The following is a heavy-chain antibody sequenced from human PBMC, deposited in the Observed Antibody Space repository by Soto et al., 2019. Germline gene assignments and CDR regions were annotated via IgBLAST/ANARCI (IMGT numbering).Heavy chain of an antibody. J-gene: IGHJ4*02. D-gene: IGHD2-2*01. Sequence: QVQLVQSGAEVKKPGASVKVSCKTSGYTFTSYDINWVRQATGQGLEWMGWMSPNSGNTGYAQSFQGRVTMTRDTSXSTAYMELSSLRSEDSAVYYCTRVPAAAPAEDFDYWGQGTLVTVSS. CDR3: TRVPAAAPAEDFDY. V-gene: IGHV1-8*01. CDR1: GYTFTSYD. CDR2: MSPNSGNT.